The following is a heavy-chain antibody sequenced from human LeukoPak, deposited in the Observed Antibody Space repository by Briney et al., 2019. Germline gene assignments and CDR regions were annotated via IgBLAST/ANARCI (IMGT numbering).Heavy chain of an antibody. CDR2: INEDGSGK. J-gene: IGHJ3*02. Sequence: PGGSLRLSCAASGFTFRSYWLTWVRQAPGRGLEWVANINEDGSGKEYVDSVKGRFIISRDNARNSLSLQMNSLRAEDTAVYYCATGIFYNSSGYYYGAFDIWGQGTMVTVSS. D-gene: IGHD3-22*01. V-gene: IGHV3-7*03. CDR1: GFTFRSYW. CDR3: ATGIFYNSSGYYYGAFDI.